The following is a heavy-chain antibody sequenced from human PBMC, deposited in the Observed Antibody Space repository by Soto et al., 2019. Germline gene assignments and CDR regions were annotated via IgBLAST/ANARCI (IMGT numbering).Heavy chain of an antibody. Sequence: GGSLRLSCAASGFTFSSYAMSWVRQAPGKGLEWVSAISGSGGSTYYADSVKGRFTISRDNSKNTLYLQMNSLRAEDTAVYYCAKDQIRVTGSHYQNFDYWGQGTLVTVSS. CDR3: AKDQIRVTGSHYQNFDY. CDR1: GFTFSSYA. J-gene: IGHJ4*02. V-gene: IGHV3-23*01. CDR2: ISGSGGST. D-gene: IGHD1-26*01.